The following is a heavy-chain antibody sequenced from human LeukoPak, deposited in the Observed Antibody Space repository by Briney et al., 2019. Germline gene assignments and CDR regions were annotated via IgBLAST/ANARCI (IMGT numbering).Heavy chain of an antibody. CDR1: GYSISSGYY. D-gene: IGHD2/OR15-2a*01. J-gene: IGHJ3*02. Sequence: SETLSLTCTVSGYSISSGYYWGWIQQPPGKGLEWIGSIYHSGSTYYNPSLKSRVTISVDTSKNQFSLKLSSVTAADTAVYYCARDLVSPIIDAFDIWGQGTMVTVSS. V-gene: IGHV4-38-2*02. CDR3: ARDLVSPIIDAFDI. CDR2: IYHSGST.